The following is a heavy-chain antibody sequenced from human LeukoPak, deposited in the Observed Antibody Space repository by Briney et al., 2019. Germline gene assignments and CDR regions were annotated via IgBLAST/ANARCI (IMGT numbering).Heavy chain of an antibody. CDR2: IRVDGSTE. CDR1: GFTFSSYA. CDR3: ATYSGPDKWGASDM. D-gene: IGHD1-26*01. J-gene: IGHJ3*02. Sequence: PGGSLRLSCAASGFTFSSYAMTWVRQAPGKGLEWVATIRVDGSTEYPVDSMKGRFTISRDNAKNSLHLQMNSLRAEDTAVYYCATYSGPDKWGASDMWGQGTLVTVSS. V-gene: IGHV3-7*01.